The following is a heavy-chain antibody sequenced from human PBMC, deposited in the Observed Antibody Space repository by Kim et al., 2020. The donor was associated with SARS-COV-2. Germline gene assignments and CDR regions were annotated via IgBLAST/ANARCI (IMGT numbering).Heavy chain of an antibody. V-gene: IGHV4-30-2*01. Sequence: SETLSLTCAVSGGSISSGGYSWSWIRQPPGKGLEWIGYIYHSGSTYYNPSLKSRVTISVDRSKNQFSLKLSSVTAADTAVYYCARGHQFSTGSGYIFDYWGQGTLVTVSS. CDR3: ARGHQFSTGSGYIFDY. D-gene: IGHD3-3*01. CDR1: GGSISSGGYS. CDR2: IYHSGST. J-gene: IGHJ4*02.